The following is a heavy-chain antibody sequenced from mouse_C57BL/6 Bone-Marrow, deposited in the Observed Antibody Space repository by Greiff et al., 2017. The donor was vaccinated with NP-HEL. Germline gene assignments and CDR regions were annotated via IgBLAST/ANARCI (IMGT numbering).Heavy chain of an antibody. Sequence: QVQLQQPGAELVKPGASVKMSCKASGYTFTSYWITWVKQRPGQGLEWIGDIYPGSGSTNYNEKFKSKATLTVDTSSSTAYMQLSSLTSEDSAVYYCARGRFYYYGSASYYVDYWGQGTTLTVSS. CDR2: IYPGSGST. CDR1: GYTFTSYW. CDR3: ARGRFYYYGSASYYVDY. V-gene: IGHV1-55*01. D-gene: IGHD1-1*01. J-gene: IGHJ2*01.